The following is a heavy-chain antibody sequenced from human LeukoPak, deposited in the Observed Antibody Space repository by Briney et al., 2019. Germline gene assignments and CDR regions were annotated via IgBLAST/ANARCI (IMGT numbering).Heavy chain of an antibody. CDR3: ARNPTWEHFDY. CDR2: INHNGDT. D-gene: IGHD1-26*01. Sequence: PSETLSLTCVVYGGSFNDHYWSWSRQSPGKGLEWIREINHNGDTPYNQSHPSRVTISVDTSKHQFSLMMTSVTAADTSVYYCARNPTWEHFDYWGQGTLVTVSS. CDR1: GGSFNDHY. J-gene: IGHJ4*02. V-gene: IGHV4-34*01.